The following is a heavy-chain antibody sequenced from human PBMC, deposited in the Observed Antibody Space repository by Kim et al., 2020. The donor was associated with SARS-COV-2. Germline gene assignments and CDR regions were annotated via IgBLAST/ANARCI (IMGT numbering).Heavy chain of an antibody. Sequence: SVKVSCKASGGTFSSYAISWVRQAPGQGLEWMGGMIPIFGTANYAQKFQGRVTITADESTSTAYMELSSLRSEDTAVYYCASSGRPPLFDPWGQGTLVTVSS. D-gene: IGHD3-10*01. J-gene: IGHJ5*02. CDR3: ASSGRPPLFDP. CDR1: GGTFSSYA. CDR2: MIPIFGTA. V-gene: IGHV1-69*13.